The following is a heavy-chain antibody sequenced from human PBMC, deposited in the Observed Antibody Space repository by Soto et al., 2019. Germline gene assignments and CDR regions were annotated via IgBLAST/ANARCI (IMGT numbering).Heavy chain of an antibody. V-gene: IGHV6-1*01. CDR1: GDSVSSNSAA. CDR2: TYYRSKWYN. J-gene: IGHJ6*02. Sequence: SQTLSLTCVISGDSVSSNSAAWNWIRQSPSRGLEWLGRTYYRSKWYNDYAVSAKSRITINPDTSKNQFSLQLNSVTPEDTAVYYCARDMVVVVVPAATVYGMDVWGQGTTVTVSS. CDR3: ARDMVVVVVPAATVYGMDV. D-gene: IGHD2-2*01.